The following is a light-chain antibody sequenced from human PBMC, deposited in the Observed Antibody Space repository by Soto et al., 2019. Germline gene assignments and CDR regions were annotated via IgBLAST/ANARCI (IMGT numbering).Light chain of an antibody. Sequence: EIVLTQPPGTLSLSPGERATLSCRASQSVSSSYLAWYQQKPGQAPRLLIYGASSRATGIPDRFSGSGSGTDFTLTISRLEPEDFAVYYCQQYGSSPGITFGQGTRLEI. CDR1: QSVSSSY. CDR3: QQYGSSPGIT. CDR2: GAS. J-gene: IGKJ5*01. V-gene: IGKV3-20*01.